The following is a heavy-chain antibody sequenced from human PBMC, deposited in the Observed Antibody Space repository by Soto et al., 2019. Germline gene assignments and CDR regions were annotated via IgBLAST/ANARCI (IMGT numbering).Heavy chain of an antibody. J-gene: IGHJ4*02. CDR1: GGSISSGGYS. CDR2: IYHSGST. CDR3: ARGKKTGRCTAFDY. Sequence: SETLSLTCAVSGGSISSGGYSWSWIRQPPGKGLEWIGYIYHSGSTYYNPSLKSRVTIAVDRSKNQFSLKLSSVTAADTAVYYCARGKKTGRCTAFDYWGQGTLVTVSS. V-gene: IGHV4-30-2*01. D-gene: IGHD1-1*01.